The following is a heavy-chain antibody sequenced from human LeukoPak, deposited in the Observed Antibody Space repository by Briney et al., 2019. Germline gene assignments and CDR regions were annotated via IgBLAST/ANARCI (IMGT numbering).Heavy chain of an antibody. CDR3: ARVCGGGSCYGPYDAFDI. J-gene: IGHJ3*02. Sequence: PGGSLRLSCAASGFTFSSYEMNWVRQAPGKGLEWVSYISSSGSTIYYADSVKGRFTISRDNAKNSLYLQMNSLRAEDTAVYYCARVCGGGSCYGPYDAFDIWGQGTMVTVSS. CDR1: GFTFSSYE. CDR2: ISSSGSTI. V-gene: IGHV3-48*03. D-gene: IGHD2-15*01.